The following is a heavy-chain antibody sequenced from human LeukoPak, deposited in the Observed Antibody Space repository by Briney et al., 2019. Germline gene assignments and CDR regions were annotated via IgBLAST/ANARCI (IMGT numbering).Heavy chain of an antibody. CDR1: GFTFSDYY. J-gene: IGHJ4*02. Sequence: GGSLRLSYAASGFTFSDYYMSWIRQAPGKGLEWVSYISSSGSTIYYADSVKGRFTISRDNAKNSLYLQMNSLRAEDTAVYYCARVGLRFLEWLLPGHFDYWGQGTLVTVSS. CDR3: ARVGLRFLEWLLPGHFDY. D-gene: IGHD3-3*01. CDR2: ISSSGSTI. V-gene: IGHV3-11*04.